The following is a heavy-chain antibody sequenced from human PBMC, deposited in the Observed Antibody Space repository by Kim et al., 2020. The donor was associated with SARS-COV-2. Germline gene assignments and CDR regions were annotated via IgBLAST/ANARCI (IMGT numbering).Heavy chain of an antibody. Sequence: SRVTLSVDTSKNQFSLKLSSVTAADTAVYYCARGRWLVSSTEDKGRAFDIWGQGTMVTVSS. CDR3: ARGRWLVSSTEDKGRAFDI. J-gene: IGHJ3*02. V-gene: IGHV4-34*01. D-gene: IGHD6-13*01.